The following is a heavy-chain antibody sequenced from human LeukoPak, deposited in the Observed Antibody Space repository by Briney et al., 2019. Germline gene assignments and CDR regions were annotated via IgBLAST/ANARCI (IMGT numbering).Heavy chain of an antibody. V-gene: IGHV4-59*01. Sequence: NTSETLSLTCIVSGGSFSTFYWSWIRQAPGKGLEWIGYIYYTGSTNYNPSLKSRVTISLDTSKNQFSLRLSSVTAADTAVYYCAIERGGHWFDPWGQGTLVTVSS. CDR3: AIERGGHWFDP. CDR2: IYYTGST. J-gene: IGHJ5*02. CDR1: GGSFSTFY. D-gene: IGHD2-15*01.